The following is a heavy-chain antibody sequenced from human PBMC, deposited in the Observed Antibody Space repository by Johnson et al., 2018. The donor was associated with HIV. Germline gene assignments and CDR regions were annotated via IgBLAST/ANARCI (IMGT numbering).Heavy chain of an antibody. D-gene: IGHD3-22*01. J-gene: IGHJ3*02. Sequence: QVQLVESGAGVVQPGRSLRLSCAASGFTFSSYAMHWVRQAPGKGLEWVAVISYDGSNKYYADSVKGRFTISRDNSKNTLYLQMNSLRAEDTALYYCAKVYYDSSGYGAFDIWGQGTMVTVSS. CDR3: AKVYYDSSGYGAFDI. V-gene: IGHV3-30*04. CDR2: ISYDGSNK. CDR1: GFTFSSYA.